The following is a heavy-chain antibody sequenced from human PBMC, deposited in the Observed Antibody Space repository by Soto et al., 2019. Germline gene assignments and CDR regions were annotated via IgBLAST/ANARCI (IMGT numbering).Heavy chain of an antibody. J-gene: IGHJ3*01. D-gene: IGHD1-1*01. Sequence: DVQLVESGGGLIQPGESLRLSCAAFGLTISGKKYVAWVRQSPGKGLEWVSALYDVDGSFYPDSVTVRFTTSSDSSKTTVYLQMNDLRPYDTAVYYCATWHEREHAFDVWGQGTTVTIS. CDR1: GLTISGKKY. V-gene: IGHV3-53*01. CDR2: LYDVDGS. CDR3: ATWHEREHAFDV.